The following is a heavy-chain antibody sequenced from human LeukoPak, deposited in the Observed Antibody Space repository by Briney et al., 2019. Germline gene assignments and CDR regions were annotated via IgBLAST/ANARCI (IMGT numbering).Heavy chain of an antibody. CDR2: ISSSGSTI. Sequence: GGSLRLSCAASGFTFSSYEMNWVRQAPGKGLEWVSYISSSGSTICYADSVKGRFTISRDNAKNSLYLQMNSLRAEDTAVYYCARDPSYRTDTQGAFDIWGQGTMVTVSS. CDR1: GFTFSSYE. V-gene: IGHV3-48*03. CDR3: ARDPSYRTDTQGAFDI. D-gene: IGHD5-18*01. J-gene: IGHJ3*02.